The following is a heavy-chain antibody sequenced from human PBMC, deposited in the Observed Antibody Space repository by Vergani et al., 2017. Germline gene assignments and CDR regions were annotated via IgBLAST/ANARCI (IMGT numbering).Heavy chain of an antibody. J-gene: IGHJ4*02. CDR1: FDSIRNLY. D-gene: IGHD3-9*01. Sequence: QVQLQESGPGLVKSSETLSLTCSVSFDSIRNLYCNWIRQPPGKGLEWIGSIHYSENTNYNPSLKTRVTISVDTSKNQFSLTLTSVTAADTAIYFCARTGGFILRYFHWALWGQGTLVTVSS. CDR3: ARTGGFILRYFHWAL. V-gene: IGHV4-59*08. CDR2: IHYSENT.